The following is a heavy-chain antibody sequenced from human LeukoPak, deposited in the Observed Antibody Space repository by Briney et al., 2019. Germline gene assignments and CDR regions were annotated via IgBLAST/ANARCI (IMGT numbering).Heavy chain of an antibody. CDR2: IYYSGST. J-gene: IGHJ6*02. V-gene: IGHV4-30-4*01. CDR1: GGPISSGDYY. CDR3: ARYPDDYSSDYYYYGMDV. Sequence: SETLSLTCTVSGGPISSGDYYWSWIRQPPGKGLEWIGYIYYSGSTYYNPSLKSRVTISVDTSKNQFSLKLSSVTAADTAVYYCARYPDDYSSDYYYYGMDVWGQGTTVTVSS. D-gene: IGHD4-4*01.